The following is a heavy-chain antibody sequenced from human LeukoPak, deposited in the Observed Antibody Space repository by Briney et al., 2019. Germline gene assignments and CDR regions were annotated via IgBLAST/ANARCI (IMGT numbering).Heavy chain of an antibody. D-gene: IGHD4-23*01. Sequence: GGSLRLSCAASTFSFSEYPMGWVRQAPGKGLEWVSGISAGGDGTYYADSVKGRFTISRDNSKNTLYLQMNSLRAEDTAVYYCARDGLRWGGAFDYWGQGTLVTVSS. CDR3: ARDGLRWGGAFDY. CDR1: TFSFSEYP. CDR2: ISAGGDGT. J-gene: IGHJ4*02. V-gene: IGHV3-23*01.